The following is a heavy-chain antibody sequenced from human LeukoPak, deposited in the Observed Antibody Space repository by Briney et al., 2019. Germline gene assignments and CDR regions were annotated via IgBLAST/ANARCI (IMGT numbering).Heavy chain of an antibody. CDR1: GFTFSDYS. D-gene: IGHD1-26*01. Sequence: GGSLRLSCAASGFTFSDYSINWVRQAPGKGLEWVSSISSSGKNIFYADSVKGRFTISRDNANNSLFLQMNSLRGEDTAVYYCARDATSGSHPHFDFWGQGILVTVSS. V-gene: IGHV3-21*01. J-gene: IGHJ4*02. CDR2: ISSSGKNI. CDR3: ARDATSGSHPHFDF.